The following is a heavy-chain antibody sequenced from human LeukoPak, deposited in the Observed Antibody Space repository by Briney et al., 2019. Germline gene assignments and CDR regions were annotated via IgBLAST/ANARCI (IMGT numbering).Heavy chain of an antibody. J-gene: IGHJ6*02. D-gene: IGHD1-20*01. CDR2: MNPNSGDT. CDR1: GYTFTSYD. V-gene: IGHV1-8*01. CDR3: ARDLGGITGTAYYYYGMDV. Sequence: ASLKVSCKASGYTFTSYDINSGCPATGQGRGCMGWMNPNSGDTHSTQKYQGRATMTRNTSRSTANMELSSLRSEDTAVYYCARDLGGITGTAYYYYGMDVWGQGTTVTVSS.